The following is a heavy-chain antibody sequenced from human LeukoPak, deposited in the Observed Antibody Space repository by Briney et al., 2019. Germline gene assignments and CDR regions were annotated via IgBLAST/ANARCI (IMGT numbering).Heavy chain of an antibody. J-gene: IGHJ1*01. V-gene: IGHV4-39*07. CDR2: IYYSGST. CDR3: ARYDGFDFYFQH. D-gene: IGHD5-12*01. Sequence: SETLSLTCTVSGGSISSGGYYWSWIRQPPGKGLEWIGSIYYSGSTYYNPSLKSRVTISVDTSKNQFSLKLSSVTAADTAVYYCARYDGFDFYFQHWGQGTLVTVSS. CDR1: GGSISSGGYY.